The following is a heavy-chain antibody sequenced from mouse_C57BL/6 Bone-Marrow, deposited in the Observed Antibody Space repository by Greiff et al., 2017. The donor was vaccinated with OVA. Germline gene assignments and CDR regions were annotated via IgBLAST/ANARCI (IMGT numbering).Heavy chain of an antibody. Sequence: VQLQQPGAELVKPGASVKLSCKASGYTFTSYWMHWVKQRPGQGLEWIGMIHPNSGSTNYNEKFKSKATLTVDKSSSTAYMQLSSLTSEDSAVYYCARSGYYDRFAYWGQGTLVTVSA. CDR1: GYTFTSYW. D-gene: IGHD2-3*01. J-gene: IGHJ3*01. CDR3: ARSGYYDRFAY. V-gene: IGHV1-64*01. CDR2: IHPNSGST.